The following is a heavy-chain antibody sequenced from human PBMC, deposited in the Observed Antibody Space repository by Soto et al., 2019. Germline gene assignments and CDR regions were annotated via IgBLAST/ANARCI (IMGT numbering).Heavy chain of an antibody. J-gene: IGHJ4*02. CDR1: GGSISSSSYY. V-gene: IGHV4-39*02. D-gene: IGHD1-26*01. CDR2: IYYSGST. Sequence: PSETLSLTCTVSGGSISSSSYYWGWIRQPPGKGLEWIGSIYYSGSTYYNPSLKSRVTISVDTSKNQFSLKLSSVTAADTAVYYCEREQSGSYSDYWGQGTLVTVSS. CDR3: EREQSGSYSDY.